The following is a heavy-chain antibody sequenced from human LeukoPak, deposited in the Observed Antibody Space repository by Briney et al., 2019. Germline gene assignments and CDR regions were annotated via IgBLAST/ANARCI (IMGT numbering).Heavy chain of an antibody. CDR3: ARDSLYCSGGSCYSEYFQH. V-gene: IGHV1-2*02. CDR2: INPNSGGT. J-gene: IGHJ1*01. CDR1: GYTFTGYY. D-gene: IGHD2-15*01. Sequence: ASVKVSCKASGYTFTGYYMHWVRQAPGQGLEWMGWINPNSGGTNYAQKFQGRATMTRDTSISTAYMELSRLRSDDTAVYYCARDSLYCSGGSCYSEYFQHWGQGTLVTVSS.